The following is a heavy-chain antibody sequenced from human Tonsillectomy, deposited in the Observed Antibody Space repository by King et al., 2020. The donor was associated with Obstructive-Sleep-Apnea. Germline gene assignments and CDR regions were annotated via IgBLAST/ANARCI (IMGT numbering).Heavy chain of an antibody. CDR2: ISWDGGST. D-gene: IGHD6-6*01. J-gene: IGHJ6*04. CDR1: GFTFDDYA. Sequence: VQLVESGGVVIQPGGSLRLSCAASGFTFDDYAMHWVRQAPGKGLEWVSFISWDGGSTYYADSVKGRFTISRDDSKNSLYLQMNSLRAEDTALYYCARGASSDYYYYGMDVWGKGTTVTVSS. V-gene: IGHV3-43D*03. CDR3: ARGASSDYYYYGMDV.